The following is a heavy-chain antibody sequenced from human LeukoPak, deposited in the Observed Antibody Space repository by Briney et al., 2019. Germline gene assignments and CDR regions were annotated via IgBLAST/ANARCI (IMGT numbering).Heavy chain of an antibody. V-gene: IGHV3-33*01. J-gene: IGHJ4*02. CDR1: GFTFSSYG. D-gene: IGHD5-12*01. CDR2: IWSDGTNK. CDR3: ARAPSGYVYFDY. Sequence: AGGSLRLSCAASGFTFSSYGMHWVRQAPGKGLEWVAVIWSDGTNKFYADSVKGRFTISRDNSKNTMYMQMNSLRADDTAAYYCARAPSGYVYFDYWGQGTLVTVSS.